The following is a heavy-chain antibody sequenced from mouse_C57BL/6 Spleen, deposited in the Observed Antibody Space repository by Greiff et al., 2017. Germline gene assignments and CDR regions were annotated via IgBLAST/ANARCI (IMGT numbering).Heavy chain of an antibody. J-gene: IGHJ4*01. CDR1: GYTFTDYY. CDR2: INPNNGGT. D-gene: IGHD2-3*01. V-gene: IGHV1-26*01. Sequence: VQLQQSGPELVKPGASVKISCKASGYTFTDYYMNWVKQSHGKSLEWIGDINPNNGGTSYNQKFKGKATLTVDTSSSTAYMELRSLTSEDSAVYYWASGRDDGDAMGDWGQGTSVTVST. CDR3: ASGRDDGDAMGD.